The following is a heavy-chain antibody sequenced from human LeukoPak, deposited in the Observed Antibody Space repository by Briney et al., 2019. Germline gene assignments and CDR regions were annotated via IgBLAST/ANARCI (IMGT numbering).Heavy chain of an antibody. Sequence: GGSLRLSCAASGFTFSSYWMSWVRQAPGKGLGWVATIKQDGSEKSYVDSVKGRFTISRDNAKNTLYLQMNSLRAEDTAVYYCARVPRAAAIIPPNWFDPWGQGTLVTVSS. CDR3: ARVPRAAAIIPPNWFDP. J-gene: IGHJ5*02. D-gene: IGHD2-2*01. CDR1: GFTFSSYW. V-gene: IGHV3-7*01. CDR2: IKQDGSEK.